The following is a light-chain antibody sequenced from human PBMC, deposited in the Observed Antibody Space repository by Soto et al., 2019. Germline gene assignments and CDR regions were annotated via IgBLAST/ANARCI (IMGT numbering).Light chain of an antibody. J-gene: IGKJ2*01. Sequence: EVVLTQSPGTLSLSPGERATLSCRASQSINKNYLAWYQQRPGQAPRLLIYETSARATGIPDRFSGSGSGTASTLTISRLEPEDFALYFCQQYDSSPMYTFGQGTRLEIK. V-gene: IGKV3-20*01. CDR3: QQYDSSPMYT. CDR2: ETS. CDR1: QSINKNY.